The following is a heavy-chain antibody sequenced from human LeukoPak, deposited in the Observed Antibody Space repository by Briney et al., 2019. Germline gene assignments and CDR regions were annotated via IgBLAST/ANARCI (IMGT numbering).Heavy chain of an antibody. J-gene: IGHJ4*02. CDR2: ISYDGSNK. D-gene: IGHD4-17*01. CDR3: AKDTKPDYGDYVY. CDR1: GFTFSSYG. V-gene: IGHV3-30*18. Sequence: PGGSLRLSCAASGFTFSSYGMHWVRQAPGKGLEWVAVISYDGSNKYYADSVKGRFTISRDNSKNTLYLQMNSLRAEDTAVYYCAKDTKPDYGDYVYWGQGTLVTVSS.